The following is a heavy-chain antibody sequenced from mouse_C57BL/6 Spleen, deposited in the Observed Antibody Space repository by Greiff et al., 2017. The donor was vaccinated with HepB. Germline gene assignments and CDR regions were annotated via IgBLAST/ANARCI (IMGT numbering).Heavy chain of an antibody. D-gene: IGHD2-1*01. CDR3: ARGGYGKGYYFDY. CDR2: INPGSGGT. CDR1: GYAFTNYL. V-gene: IGHV1-54*01. J-gene: IGHJ2*01. Sequence: QVQLQQSGAELVRPGTSVKVSCKASGYAFTNYLIEWVKQRPGQGLEWIGVINPGSGGTNYNEKFKGKATLTADKSSSTAYMQLSSLTSEDSAVYFCARGGYGKGYYFDYWGQGTTLTVSS.